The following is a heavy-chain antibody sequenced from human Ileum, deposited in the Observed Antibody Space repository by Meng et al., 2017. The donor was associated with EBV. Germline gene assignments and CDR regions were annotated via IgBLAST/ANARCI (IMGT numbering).Heavy chain of an antibody. CDR2: IYYSGST. D-gene: IGHD3-3*01. J-gene: IGHJ4*02. CDR3: ARRYYGVPFDN. CDR1: GDSISSSNHW. Sequence: QLPLDESGPGLVKPSETPSLTCPVSGDSISSSNHWWGWIRQPPGKGLEWVGTIYYSGSTFYNPSLKSRVTISLDTSKNQFSLKVSSVTAADTAVYYCARRYYGVPFDNWGQGTLVTVSS. V-gene: IGHV4-39*01.